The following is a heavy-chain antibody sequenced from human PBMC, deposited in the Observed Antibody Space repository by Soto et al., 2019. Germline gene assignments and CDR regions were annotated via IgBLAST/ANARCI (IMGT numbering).Heavy chain of an antibody. CDR2: IYYGGST. CDR1: GGSISSGDYY. J-gene: IGHJ3*02. Sequence: QVQLQESGPGLVKPSQTLSLTCTVSGGSISSGDYYWSWIRQPPGKGLEWIGYIYYGGSTYYNPSLKSRVTISVDTSKNQFSLKLSSVTAADTAVYYCARGRVVENDAFDIWGQGTMVTVSS. D-gene: IGHD2-2*01. V-gene: IGHV4-30-4*01. CDR3: ARGRVVENDAFDI.